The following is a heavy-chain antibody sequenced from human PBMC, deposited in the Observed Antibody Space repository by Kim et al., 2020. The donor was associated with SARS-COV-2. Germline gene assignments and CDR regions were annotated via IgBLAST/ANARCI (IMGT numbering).Heavy chain of an antibody. Sequence: SVKVSCKASGGTFSSYAISWVRQAPGQGLEWMGGIIPIFGTANYAQKFQGRVTITADESTSTAYMELSSLRSEDTAVYYCARAELGYCTNGVCQYYYYGMDVWGQGTTVTVSS. CDR1: GGTFSSYA. J-gene: IGHJ6*02. CDR2: IIPIFGTA. V-gene: IGHV1-69*13. D-gene: IGHD2-8*01. CDR3: ARAELGYCTNGVCQYYYYGMDV.